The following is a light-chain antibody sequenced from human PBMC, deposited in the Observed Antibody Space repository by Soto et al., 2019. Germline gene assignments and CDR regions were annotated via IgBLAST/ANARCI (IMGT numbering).Light chain of an antibody. V-gene: IGKV3-20*01. CDR3: QQYGSSRP. CDR1: QSVSSSY. J-gene: IGKJ1*01. CDR2: GAS. Sequence: EIVLTQSPGTLSLSPGERATLSCRASQSVSSSYLAWYQQKPGQAPRLLIYGASSRATGIPDRFSGSGSGTDFPLTISSLQPEDFAVYYCQQYGSSRPFGQGTKVEL.